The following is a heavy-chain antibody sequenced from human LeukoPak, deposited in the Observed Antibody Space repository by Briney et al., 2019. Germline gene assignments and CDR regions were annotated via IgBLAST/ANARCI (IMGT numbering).Heavy chain of an antibody. CDR2: ISSSSSYI. CDR1: GFTFSSYW. V-gene: IGHV3-21*01. CDR3: ARVSDYGSGSYSADY. D-gene: IGHD3-10*01. J-gene: IGHJ4*02. Sequence: GGSLRLSCAASGFTFSSYWMSWVRQAPGKGLEWVSSISSSSSYIYYADSVKGRFTISRDNAKNSLYLQMNSLRAEDTAVYYCARVSDYGSGSYSADYWGQGTLVTVSS.